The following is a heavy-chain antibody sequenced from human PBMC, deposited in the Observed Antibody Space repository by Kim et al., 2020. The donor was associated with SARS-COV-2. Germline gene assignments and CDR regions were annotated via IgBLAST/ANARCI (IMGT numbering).Heavy chain of an antibody. CDR3: ASSPIIVGAGAFDI. Sequence: AQKFQGRVTMTRNTSISTAYMELSSLRSEDTAVYYCASSPIIVGAGAFDIWGQGTMVTVSS. V-gene: IGHV1-8*01. J-gene: IGHJ3*02. D-gene: IGHD1-26*01.